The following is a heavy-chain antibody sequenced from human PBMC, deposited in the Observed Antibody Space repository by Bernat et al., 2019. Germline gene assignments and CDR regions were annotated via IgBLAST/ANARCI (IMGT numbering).Heavy chain of an antibody. CDR2: IIPIFGTA. CDR3: ARDLPAIAAAHNWFDP. Sequence: QDKLVQYGSDVKKPGASVKVSCKASGYTFTSYGISWVRQAPGQGLEWMGGIIPIFGTANYAQKFQGRVTITADESTSTAYMELSSLRSEDTAVYYCARDLPAIAAAHNWFDPWGQGTLVTVS. CDR1: GYTFTSYG. V-gene: IGHV1-69*13. J-gene: IGHJ5*02. D-gene: IGHD6-13*01.